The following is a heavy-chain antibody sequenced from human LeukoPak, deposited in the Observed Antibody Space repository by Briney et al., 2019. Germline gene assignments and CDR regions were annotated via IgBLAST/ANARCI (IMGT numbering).Heavy chain of an antibody. CDR1: GYTFTGYY. CDR2: INPNTGGT. J-gene: IGHJ4*02. CDR3: ARTGNFDY. D-gene: IGHD1-1*01. Sequence: ASVKVSCKAFGYTFTGYYVHRVRQAPGQRLEWMGWINPNTGGTAYAQKFQGRVTVTTDTSITSTYMELTRLTSDDTAIYYCARTGNFDYWGQGTLVTVSS. V-gene: IGHV1-2*02.